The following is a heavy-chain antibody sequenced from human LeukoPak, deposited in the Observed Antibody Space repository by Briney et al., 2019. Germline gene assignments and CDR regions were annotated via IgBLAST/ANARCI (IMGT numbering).Heavy chain of an antibody. CDR3: ARDRYSGYDRSFDY. J-gene: IGHJ4*02. V-gene: IGHV4-4*07. Sequence: PSETLSLTCTVSGGSISSYYWSWIRQPAGKGLEWIGRIYTSGSTNYNPSLKSRVTMSADTSKDQFSLKLSSVTAADTAVYYCARDRYSGYDRSFDYWGQGTLVTVSS. CDR1: GGSISSYY. CDR2: IYTSGST. D-gene: IGHD5-12*01.